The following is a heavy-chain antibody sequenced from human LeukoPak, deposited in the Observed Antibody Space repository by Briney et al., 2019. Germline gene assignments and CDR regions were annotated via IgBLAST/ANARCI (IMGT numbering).Heavy chain of an antibody. CDR1: GFTFSKYW. Sequence: GGSLRLSCAASGFTFSKYWMSWVRQAPGKGLEWVANIKQDGSEKYYVDSVKGRFTISRDNAKNSLYLQMNSLRAEDTAVYYCTRKGSQWDFLVDYWGQGTRVAVSP. CDR2: IKQDGSEK. CDR3: TRKGSQWDFLVDY. V-gene: IGHV3-7*01. J-gene: IGHJ4*02. D-gene: IGHD2/OR15-2a*01.